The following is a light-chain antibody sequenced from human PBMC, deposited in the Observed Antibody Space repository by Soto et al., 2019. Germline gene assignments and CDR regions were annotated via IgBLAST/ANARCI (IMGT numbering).Light chain of an antibody. CDR2: GAS. Sequence: EIVLTQSPGTLSLSPGERATLSCRASQSVSSSYLAWYQQKPGQAPRLLIYGASSRATGIPDRFSGSGSGTDFTLTISRLEPEDLAVYYCQQYGSSPPNTFGQGTKLKIK. J-gene: IGKJ2*01. CDR3: QQYGSSPPNT. CDR1: QSVSSSY. V-gene: IGKV3-20*01.